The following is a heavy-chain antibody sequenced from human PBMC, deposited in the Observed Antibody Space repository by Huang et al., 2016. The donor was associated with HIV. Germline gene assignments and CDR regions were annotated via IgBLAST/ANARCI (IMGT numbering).Heavy chain of an antibody. Sequence: QVQLVESGGGVVQPGRSLRISCAASGFTFSSYGMHGVRQAPGKGLGCVAVISYDAKTKYYADSVKGRFSISRDNSKTTVYLQLNSLRVEDTAVYYCAKGGSAAAVLDFWGQGTLVTVSS. D-gene: IGHD6-13*01. CDR2: ISYDAKTK. CDR3: AKGGSAAAVLDF. V-gene: IGHV3-30*18. CDR1: GFTFSSYG. J-gene: IGHJ4*02.